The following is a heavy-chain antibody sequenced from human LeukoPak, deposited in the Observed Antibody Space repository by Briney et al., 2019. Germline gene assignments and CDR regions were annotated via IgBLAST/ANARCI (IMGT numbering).Heavy chain of an antibody. V-gene: IGHV4-39*07. D-gene: IGHD6-19*01. Sequence: SETLSLTCTVSGGSITTNNYYWGWIRQPPGKGLEWIGMISYSGSTYYNPSLKSRVTISVDTSKNQFSLKLSSVTAADTAVYYCARLELAVAGTTEEKINDWFDPWGQGTLVTVSS. CDR3: ARLELAVAGTTEEKINDWFDP. CDR2: ISYSGST. CDR1: GGSITTNNYY. J-gene: IGHJ5*02.